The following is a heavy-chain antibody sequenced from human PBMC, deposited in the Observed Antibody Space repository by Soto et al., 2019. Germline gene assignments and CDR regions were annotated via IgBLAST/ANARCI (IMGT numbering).Heavy chain of an antibody. CDR3: ARDLARLGDYYYGMDV. V-gene: IGHV4-31*03. D-gene: IGHD3-3*01. CDR2: IYYSGST. Sequence: PSETLSLTCTVSGGSISSGGYYWSWIRQHPGKGLEWIGYIYYSGSTYYNPSLKSRVTISVDTSKNQFSLKLSSVTAADTAVYYCARDLARLGDYYYGMDVWGQGTTVTVS. J-gene: IGHJ6*02. CDR1: GGSISSGGYY.